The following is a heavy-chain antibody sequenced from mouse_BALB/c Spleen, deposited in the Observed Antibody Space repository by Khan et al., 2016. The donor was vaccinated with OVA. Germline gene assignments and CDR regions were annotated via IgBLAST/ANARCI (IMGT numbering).Heavy chain of an antibody. J-gene: IGHJ2*01. CDR1: GYTFTHYY. CDR3: ARSDSGTVFDY. D-gene: IGHD4-1*01. V-gene: IGHV1S56*01. Sequence: QVQLQQSGPELVKPGASVRISCKASGYTFTHYYIHWVKQRPGQGLEWIGWIYPGYVNTKYNEQFKDKATLTADKSSSTAYMQLINLPSEDSAVYFCARSDSGTVFDYWGQGTTLTVSS. CDR2: IYPGYVNT.